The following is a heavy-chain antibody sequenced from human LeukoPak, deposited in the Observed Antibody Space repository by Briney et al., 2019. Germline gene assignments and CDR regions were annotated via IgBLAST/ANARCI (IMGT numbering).Heavy chain of an antibody. D-gene: IGHD4-17*01. J-gene: IGHJ4*02. CDR1: GFTFTNYA. V-gene: IGHV3-23*01. Sequence: AGSLRLSCAASGFTFTNYAMTWLGQAPGKGLEWFSGISKGVGNTYYADSVKGRFTISRDHSKNTLYLQMNSLRAEDTALYYCAKREKGTTGRFFDYWGQGTLVTVSS. CDR3: AKREKGTTGRFFDY. CDR2: ISKGVGNT.